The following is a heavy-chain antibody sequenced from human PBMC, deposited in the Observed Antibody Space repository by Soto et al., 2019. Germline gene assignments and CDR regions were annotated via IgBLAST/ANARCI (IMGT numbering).Heavy chain of an antibody. D-gene: IGHD3-22*01. CDR1: GGSISSGGYY. CDR2: IYYSGST. CDR3: ARESFTYYYDSSGYSV. Sequence: PSETLSLTCTVSGGSISSGGYYWSRIRQHPGKGLEWIGYIYYSGSTYYNPSLKSRVTISVDTSKNQFSLKLSSVTAADTAVYYCARESFTYYYDSSGYSVWGQGTLVTVSS. V-gene: IGHV4-31*03. J-gene: IGHJ4*02.